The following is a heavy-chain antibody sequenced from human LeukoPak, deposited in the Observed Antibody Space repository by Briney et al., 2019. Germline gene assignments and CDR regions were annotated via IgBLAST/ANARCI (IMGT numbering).Heavy chain of an antibody. Sequence: ASVKVSCKVSGYTLTELSMHWVRQAPGQGLEWMGGIIPIFGTANYAQKFQGRVTITADESTSTAYMELSSLRSEDTAVYYRARVGYYYDSSGYYLAYWGQGTLVTVSS. CDR3: ARVGYYYDSSGYYLAY. J-gene: IGHJ4*02. D-gene: IGHD3-22*01. CDR1: GYTLTELS. V-gene: IGHV1-69*13. CDR2: IIPIFGTA.